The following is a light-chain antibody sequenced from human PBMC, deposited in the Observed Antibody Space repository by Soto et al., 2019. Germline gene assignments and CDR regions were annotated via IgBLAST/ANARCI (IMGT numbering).Light chain of an antibody. CDR2: EVS. Sequence: QSALTQPPSASGSPGQSVTISCTGTSSDVGGYNYVSWYQQHPGKAPKLMIYEVSKRPSGVPDRFSGSKSGNTASLTVSGLQAEDEADYYGSSFAGSNSVLFGGGTKVTVL. CDR1: SSDVGGYNY. J-gene: IGLJ2*01. V-gene: IGLV2-8*01. CDR3: SSFAGSNSVL.